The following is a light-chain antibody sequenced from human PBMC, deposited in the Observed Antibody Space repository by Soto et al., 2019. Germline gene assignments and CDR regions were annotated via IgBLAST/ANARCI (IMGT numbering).Light chain of an antibody. V-gene: IGLV1-44*01. CDR2: NNS. CDR3: AAWDDSLSGVI. CDR1: SSNIGSNT. J-gene: IGLJ2*01. Sequence: QSVLTQPPSASGTPGQRVTISCSGSSSNIGSNTVNWYQQLPGTTPKLLIYNNSQRPSGVPDRFSGSKSGTSASLAISGLRSEDEADYYCAAWDDSLSGVIFGGGTKLTVL.